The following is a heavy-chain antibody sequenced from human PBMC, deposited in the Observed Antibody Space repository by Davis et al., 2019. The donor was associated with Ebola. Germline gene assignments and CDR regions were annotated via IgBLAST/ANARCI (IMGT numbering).Heavy chain of an antibody. Sequence: GGSLRLSCAASGFPFDDYTMHWVRQAPGKGLEWVSGINWNSDSIVYADSVKGRFTISRDNAKNSLYLQMNSLRGEDTAFYYCAKGRTIPLALDFWGRGTLVTVSS. V-gene: IGHV3-9*01. CDR1: GFPFDDYT. CDR3: AKGRTIPLALDF. J-gene: IGHJ4*02. D-gene: IGHD2-2*02. CDR2: INWNSDSI.